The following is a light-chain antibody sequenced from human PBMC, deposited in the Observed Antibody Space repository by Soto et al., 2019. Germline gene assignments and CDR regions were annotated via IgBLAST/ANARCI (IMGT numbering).Light chain of an antibody. CDR1: QDIRSW. Sequence: DIHMTQSPSSVSASVGDSVTFTCRASQDIRSWLAWYQQKPGKAPKLLLYAASILQSGVPSRFSGSGSGTEFTLTISSLQPDDFATYYCQQYNSYSPVTFGQGTKLEIK. CDR3: QQYNSYSPVT. CDR2: AAS. J-gene: IGKJ2*01. V-gene: IGKV1D-16*01.